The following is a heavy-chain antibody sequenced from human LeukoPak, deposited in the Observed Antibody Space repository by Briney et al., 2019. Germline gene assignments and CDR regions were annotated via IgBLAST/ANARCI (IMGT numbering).Heavy chain of an antibody. CDR1: GYTLTELS. J-gene: IGHJ4*02. D-gene: IGHD1-26*01. V-gene: IGHV1-24*01. CDR3: ARDRGATIRGYFDY. Sequence: ASVKVSCKVSGYTLTELSMHWVRQAPGKGLEWMGGFDPEDGETIYAQKFQGRVTMTRDTSISTAYMELSRLRSDDTAVYYCARDRGATIRGYFDYWGQGTLVTVSS. CDR2: FDPEDGET.